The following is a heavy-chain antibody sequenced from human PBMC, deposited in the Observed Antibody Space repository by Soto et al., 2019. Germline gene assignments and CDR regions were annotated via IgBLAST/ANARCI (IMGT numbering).Heavy chain of an antibody. Sequence: GGSLRLSCAASGFTFSSYGMHWVRQAPGKGLEWVAVIWYDGSNKYYADSVKGRFTISRDNSKNTLYLQMNSLRAEDTAVYYCARGVCGGSCRNLLAFDIWGQGTMVTVSS. CDR3: ARGVCGGSCRNLLAFDI. V-gene: IGHV3-33*01. J-gene: IGHJ3*02. CDR1: GFTFSSYG. D-gene: IGHD2-15*01. CDR2: IWYDGSNK.